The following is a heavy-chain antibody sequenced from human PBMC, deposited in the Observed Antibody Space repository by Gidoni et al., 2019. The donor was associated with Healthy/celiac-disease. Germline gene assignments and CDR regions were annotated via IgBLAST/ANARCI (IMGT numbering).Heavy chain of an antibody. CDR1: GYPLTSYG. CDR3: ARDGGRDLWFRELFAAYGMDV. Sequence: QVPLVQSGAEVKNPGASVKVSCKASGYPLTSYGISWVRQAHGQRLEWMGWISAYNGNTNYAQKLQGRVTMTTDTSTSTAYMELRRMRSDDTAVDYGARDGGRDLWFRELFAAYGMDVWGQGTTVTVSS. CDR2: ISAYNGNT. J-gene: IGHJ6*02. V-gene: IGHV1-18*01. D-gene: IGHD3-10*01.